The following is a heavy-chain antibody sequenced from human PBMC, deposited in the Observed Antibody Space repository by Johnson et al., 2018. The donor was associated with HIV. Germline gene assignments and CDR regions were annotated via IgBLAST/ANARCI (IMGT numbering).Heavy chain of an antibody. CDR1: GFTFDDYG. D-gene: IGHD3-22*01. J-gene: IGHJ3*01. CDR3: ARAGTSGSYAFDF. CDR2: ISGDDDIT. V-gene: IGHV3-23*04. Sequence: EVQLVESGGGVVRPGGSLRLSCAASGFTFDDYGMSWVRQAPGKGLEWVSAISGDDDITYYADSVKGRFTISRDNSKNTLYLQMNSLRAEDTAVYYCARAGTSGSYAFDFWGQGTMVTVSS.